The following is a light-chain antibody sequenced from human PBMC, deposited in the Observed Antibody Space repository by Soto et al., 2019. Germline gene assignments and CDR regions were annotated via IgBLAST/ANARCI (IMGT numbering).Light chain of an antibody. J-gene: IGKJ1*01. Sequence: DIQMTQSPSTLSASVGGRVTITCRASQSVGTWVAWYQQKPGKAPKLLIYGASNLESGVPSRFSGSGSGTEFTLTISSLQPEDSATYTCQQANSFPWTFGQGTKVEI. CDR2: GAS. CDR3: QQANSFPWT. V-gene: IGKV1-5*01. CDR1: QSVGTW.